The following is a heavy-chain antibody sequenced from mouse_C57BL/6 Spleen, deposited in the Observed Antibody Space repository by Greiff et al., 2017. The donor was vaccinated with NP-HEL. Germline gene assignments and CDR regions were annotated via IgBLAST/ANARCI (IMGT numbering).Heavy chain of an antibody. V-gene: IGHV1-18*01. CDR2: INPNNGGT. D-gene: IGHD2-2*01. Sequence: EVKLQESGPELVKPGASVKIPCKASGYTFTDYNMDWVKQSHGKSLEWIGDINPNNGGTIYNQKFKGKATLTVDKSSSTAYMELRSLTSEDTAVYYCARVYYGYDGHHYYAMDYWGQGTSVTVSS. J-gene: IGHJ4*01. CDR3: ARVYYGYDGHHYYAMDY. CDR1: GYTFTDYN.